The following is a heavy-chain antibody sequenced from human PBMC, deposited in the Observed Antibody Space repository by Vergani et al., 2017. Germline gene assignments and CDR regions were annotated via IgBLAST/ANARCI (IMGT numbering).Heavy chain of an antibody. J-gene: IGHJ4*02. V-gene: IGHV4-30-2*01. CDR1: GGSISSGAFS. D-gene: IGHD3-10*01. CDR3: VRRNNVVRETDYFDY. CDR2: IFQSGSP. Sequence: QLQLQESGSGLVKPSQTLSLNCAASGGSISSGAFSWGWIRQPPGRGLQWIGHIFQSGSPDYNASLKSRVNISLDKSKNHFSLSLSSVTAADTAVCYCVRRNNVVRETDYFDYWGQGILVTVSS.